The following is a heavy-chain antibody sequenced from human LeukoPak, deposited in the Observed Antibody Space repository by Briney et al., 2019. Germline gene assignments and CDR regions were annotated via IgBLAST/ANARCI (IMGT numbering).Heavy chain of an antibody. CDR2: INPNSGGT. V-gene: IGHV1-2*02. CDR3: ARGDYGGTPFDY. D-gene: IGHD4-23*01. Sequence: WASVKVSCKASGYTFTGYYMHWVRQAPGQGLEWMGWINPNSGGTNYAQKFQGRVTMTRDTSVSTAYMELSRLRSDDTAVYYCARGDYGGTPFDYWGQGTLVTVSS. CDR1: GYTFTGYY. J-gene: IGHJ4*02.